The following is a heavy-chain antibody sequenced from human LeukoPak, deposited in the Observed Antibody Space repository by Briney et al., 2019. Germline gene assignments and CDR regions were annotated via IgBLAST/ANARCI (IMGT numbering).Heavy chain of an antibody. CDR2: IYPSDSDT. Sequence: GESLKISCKGSGYSFTTYWIGWVRQMPGKGLEWMGVIYPSDSDTRYSPSFQGQVTISADKSITTAYLQWSSLKASDTAMYYCARLLDGYNRTEYWGQGTLVTVSS. D-gene: IGHD5-24*01. J-gene: IGHJ4*02. CDR1: GYSFTTYW. V-gene: IGHV5-51*01. CDR3: ARLLDGYNRTEY.